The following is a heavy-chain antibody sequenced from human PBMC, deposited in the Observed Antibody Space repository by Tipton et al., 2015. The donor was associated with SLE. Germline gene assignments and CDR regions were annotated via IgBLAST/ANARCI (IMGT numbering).Heavy chain of an antibody. Sequence: QLVQSGAEVKKPGASVKVSCKTSGYIFSAYYIHWIRQAPGQGLEWMGWINPNSGGTNYAQKFQGRVTMTSDTSISTAYMELSRLTSDDTSVYYCARSPVSAVDYWGQGTLVTVSS. J-gene: IGHJ4*02. CDR2: INPNSGGT. V-gene: IGHV1-2*02. CDR3: ARSPVSAVDY. CDR1: GYIFSAYY.